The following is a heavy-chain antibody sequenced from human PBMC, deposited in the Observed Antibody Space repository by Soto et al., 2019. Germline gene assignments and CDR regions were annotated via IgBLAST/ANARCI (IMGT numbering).Heavy chain of an antibody. CDR1: GFIFSGSA. CDR2: IRSRANNFAT. J-gene: IGHJ6*02. CDR3: PRGQGAATGDYYYHGMDV. V-gene: IGHV3-73*02. Sequence: EVQLVESGGGLVQPGGSLKLSCAVSGFIFSGSAIHRVRQASGKGLEWVGRIRSRANNFATSSAASVKGRFTFSRDDSKNTAYLQMNTLKPEDTAVYYCPRGQGAATGDYYYHGMDVWGQGTTVTVSS. D-gene: IGHD2-15*01.